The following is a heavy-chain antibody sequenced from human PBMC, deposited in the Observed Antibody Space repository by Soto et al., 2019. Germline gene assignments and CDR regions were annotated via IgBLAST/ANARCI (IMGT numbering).Heavy chain of an antibody. CDR3: ASPTPGPGLAVAGPPY. CDR2: TGNKAKTYTT. V-gene: IGHV3-72*01. D-gene: IGHD6-19*01. CDR1: GFTFSDHY. J-gene: IGHJ4*02. Sequence: EVQLVESGGGLVQPGGSLRLSCAASGFTFSDHYMDWVRQAPGKGLEWVGRTGNKAKTYTTEYAAAVKGRFTMSRDDSKTSLYLQMNRLKTDDTAVYYCASPTPGPGLAVAGPPYWGQGTLVTVSS.